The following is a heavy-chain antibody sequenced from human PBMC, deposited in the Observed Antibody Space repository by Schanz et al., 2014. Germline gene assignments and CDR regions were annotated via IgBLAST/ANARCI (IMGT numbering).Heavy chain of an antibody. D-gene: IGHD3-10*01. CDR1: GYTFTSYD. Sequence: QVQLVQSGAEVKKPGASVKVSCKASGYTFTSYDINWVRQAPGQGLEWMGIINPSGGSTSYAQKFQGRVTMTRDTSTETAYMELSGLRSGDTAVYYCATNSPFRMVRGSNAFDAWGQGTMVTVSS. CDR3: ATNSPFRMVRGSNAFDA. CDR2: INPSGGST. J-gene: IGHJ3*01. V-gene: IGHV1-46*03.